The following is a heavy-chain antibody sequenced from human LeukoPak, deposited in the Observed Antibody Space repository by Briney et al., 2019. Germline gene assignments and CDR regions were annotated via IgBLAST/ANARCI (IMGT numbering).Heavy chain of an antibody. Sequence: GRSLRLSCAASGFTFSSYAMSWVRQAPGKGLEWVGRIKSKTDGGTTDYAAPVKGRFTISRDDSKNTLYLQMNSLKTEDTAVYYCTTERGSYYYYYGMDVWGQGTTVTVSS. J-gene: IGHJ6*02. CDR2: IKSKTDGGTT. CDR3: TTERGSYYYYYGMDV. V-gene: IGHV3-15*01. D-gene: IGHD1-26*01. CDR1: GFTFSSYA.